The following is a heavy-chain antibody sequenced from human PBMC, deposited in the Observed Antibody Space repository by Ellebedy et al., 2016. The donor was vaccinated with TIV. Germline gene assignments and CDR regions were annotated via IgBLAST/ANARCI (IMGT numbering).Heavy chain of an antibody. V-gene: IGHV4-4*02. D-gene: IGHD2-2*01. Sequence: SETLSLXXAVSGGSISSSNWWSWVRQPPGKGLEWIGEIYHSGSTNYNPSLKSRVTISVDTSKNQFSLKLSSVTAADTAVYYCARVGREGEAVVPHGWFNPWGQGTLVTVSS. CDR1: GGSISSSNW. CDR3: ARVGREGEAVVPHGWFNP. J-gene: IGHJ5*02. CDR2: IYHSGST.